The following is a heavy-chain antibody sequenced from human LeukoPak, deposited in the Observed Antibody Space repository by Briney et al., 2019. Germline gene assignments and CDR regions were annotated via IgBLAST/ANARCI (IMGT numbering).Heavy chain of an antibody. CDR2: MNPNSGNT. CDR1: GYTFTSYD. CDR3: ARGLRTGTTGV. D-gene: IGHD1-1*01. V-gene: IGHV1-8*01. J-gene: IGHJ4*02. Sequence: ASVKVSCKASGYTFTSYDINWVRQATGQGLEWMGWMNPNSGNTGYAQKFQGRVAVTRDTSISTAYMELSSLRSDDTAVYYCARGLRTGTTGVWGQGTLVTVSS.